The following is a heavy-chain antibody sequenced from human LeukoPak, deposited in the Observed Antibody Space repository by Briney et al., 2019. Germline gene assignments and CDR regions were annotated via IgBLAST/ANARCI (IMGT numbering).Heavy chain of an antibody. V-gene: IGHV4-34*01. D-gene: IGHD3-9*01. J-gene: IGHJ4*02. CDR1: GGSFSGYY. Sequence: PSETLSLTCAVYGGSFSGYYWSWIRQPPGKGLEWIGGINHSGSTNYNPSLKSRVTISIDTSKNQFSLKLNSVTAADTAVYYCARHQTLRYFDWLPDYWGQGTLVTVSS. CDR3: ARHQTLRYFDWLPDY. CDR2: INHSGST.